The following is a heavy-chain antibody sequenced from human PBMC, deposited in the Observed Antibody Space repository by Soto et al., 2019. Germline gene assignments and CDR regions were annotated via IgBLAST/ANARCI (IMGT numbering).Heavy chain of an antibody. CDR2: INPNRGGT. D-gene: IGHD1-26*01. J-gene: IGHJ4*02. V-gene: IGHV1-2*02. Sequence: ASVKVSCKASGYTVTGYYMHGVRQAPGQGLEWMGWINPNRGGTNYAQKFQGRVTRTRDTSISTAYMEMSRLRSDDTAVYYCARELVGATRVGSFDYWGQGTLVTLYS. CDR1: GYTVTGYY. CDR3: ARELVGATRVGSFDY.